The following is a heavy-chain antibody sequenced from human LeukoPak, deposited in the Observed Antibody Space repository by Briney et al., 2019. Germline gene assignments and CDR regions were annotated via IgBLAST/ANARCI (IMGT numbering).Heavy chain of an antibody. Sequence: SETLSLTCTVSGTSISRHYWSWLQQPAGLGLEWLGYISTTGSTTYNPSLEGRVTMSEDTSQNQLSLTLSSVTAADTAVYFCARQDGLWVGDLGGWFDFWGQGIQVTVSS. J-gene: IGHJ5*01. V-gene: IGHV4-4*09. CDR2: ISTTGST. CDR1: GTSISRHY. CDR3: ARQDGLWVGDLGGWFDF. D-gene: IGHD3-10*01.